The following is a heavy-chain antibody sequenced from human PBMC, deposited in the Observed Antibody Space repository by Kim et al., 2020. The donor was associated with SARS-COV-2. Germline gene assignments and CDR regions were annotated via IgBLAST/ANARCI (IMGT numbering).Heavy chain of an antibody. CDR3: QGGWELPVSPRRVSRQNAFDI. V-gene: IGHV3-21*01. Sequence: GGSLRLSCAASGFTFSSYSMNWVRQAPGKGLEWVSSISSSSSYIYYADSVKGRFTISRDNAKNSLYLQMNSLRAEDTAVYYCQGGWELPVSPRRVSRQNAFDIWGQGTMVTVSS. D-gene: IGHD1-26*01. CDR2: ISSSSSYI. CDR1: GFTFSSYS. J-gene: IGHJ3*02.